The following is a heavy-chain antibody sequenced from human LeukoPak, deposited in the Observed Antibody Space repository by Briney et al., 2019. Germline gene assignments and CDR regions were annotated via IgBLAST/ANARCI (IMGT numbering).Heavy chain of an antibody. Sequence: GGSLRLSCTASGFTFGDYAMSWFRQAPGKGLEWVGFIRSKAYGGTTEYAASVKGRFTISRDDSKSIAYLQMNSLKTEDTAVYYCTSYDFWSGYFDYWGQGTLVTVSS. CDR1: GFTFGDYA. CDR3: TSYDFWSGYFDY. CDR2: IRSKAYGGTT. D-gene: IGHD3-3*01. J-gene: IGHJ4*02. V-gene: IGHV3-49*03.